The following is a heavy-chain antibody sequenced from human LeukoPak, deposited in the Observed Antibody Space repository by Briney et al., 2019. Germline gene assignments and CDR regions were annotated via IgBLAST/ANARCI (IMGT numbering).Heavy chain of an antibody. CDR1: GGSISSYY. V-gene: IGHV4-59*01. CDR2: IYYSGST. J-gene: IGHJ6*02. Sequence: KPSETLSLTCTVSGGSISSYYWSWIRQPPGKGLEWIGYIYYSGSTNYNPSLKSRVTISVDTSKNQFSLKLSSVTAADTAVYYCARSIRKQQLDRYYYHYYGMDVWGQGTTVTVSS. D-gene: IGHD6-13*01. CDR3: ARSIRKQQLDRYYYHYYGMDV.